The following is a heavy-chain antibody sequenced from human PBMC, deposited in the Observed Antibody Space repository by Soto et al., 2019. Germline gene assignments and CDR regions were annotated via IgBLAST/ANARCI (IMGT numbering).Heavy chain of an antibody. Sequence: PGGSLRLSCAASGFNFSSYGMHWVRQAPGKGLEWVAVISYDGSNKYYADSVKGRFTISRDNSKNTVYLQMNSLRAEDTAVYYCAKDADESIIPGTVADHWGQGTLVTVSS. J-gene: IGHJ5*02. CDR1: GFNFSSYG. D-gene: IGHD6-6*01. V-gene: IGHV3-30*18. CDR2: ISYDGSNK. CDR3: AKDADESIIPGTVADH.